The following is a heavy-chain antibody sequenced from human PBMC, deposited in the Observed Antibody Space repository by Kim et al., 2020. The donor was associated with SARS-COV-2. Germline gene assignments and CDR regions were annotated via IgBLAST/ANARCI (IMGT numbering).Heavy chain of an antibody. CDR2: INHSGST. J-gene: IGHJ4*02. CDR3: ARGRGDYDNYFDY. D-gene: IGHD4-17*01. Sequence: SETLSLTCAVYGGSFSGYYWSWIRQPPGKGLEWIGEINHSGSTNYNPSLKSRVTISVDTSKNQFSLKLSSVTAADTAVYYCARGRGDYDNYFDYCGQGT. CDR1: GGSFSGYY. V-gene: IGHV4-34*01.